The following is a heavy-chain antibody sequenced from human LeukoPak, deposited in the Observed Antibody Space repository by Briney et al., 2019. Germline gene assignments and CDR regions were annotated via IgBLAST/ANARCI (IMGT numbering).Heavy chain of an antibody. CDR3: ARGLMVEWSGRYYMDV. V-gene: IGHV1-69*05. CDR2: IIPIFGTA. D-gene: IGHD2-8*01. Sequence: SVKVSCKASGGTFSSYAISWVRQAPGQGLEWMGGIIPIFGTANYAQKFQGRVTITTDESTSTAYMELSSLRSEDTAVYYCARGLMVEWSGRYYMDVWGKGTTVTVSS. J-gene: IGHJ6*03. CDR1: GGTFSSYA.